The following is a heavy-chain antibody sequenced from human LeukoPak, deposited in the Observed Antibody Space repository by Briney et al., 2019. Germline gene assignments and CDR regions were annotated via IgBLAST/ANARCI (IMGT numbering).Heavy chain of an antibody. CDR3: ARHIYNSGWPYHAFDI. D-gene: IGHD6-19*01. CDR1: GYSLNSYW. CDR2: IYPGDSDT. V-gene: IGHV5-51*01. Sequence: GESLKISCKGSGYSLNSYWIGLVRQMPGQGLEWMGIIYPGDSDTRYSPSFQGQVTISADKSISTAYLQWSSLKASDTAMYYCARHIYNSGWPYHAFDIWGQGTMVTVSS. J-gene: IGHJ3*02.